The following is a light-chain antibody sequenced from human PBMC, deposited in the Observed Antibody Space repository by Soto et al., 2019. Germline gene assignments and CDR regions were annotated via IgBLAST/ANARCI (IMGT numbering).Light chain of an antibody. CDR3: QTWGSGTVV. CDR2: LNSDGSH. Sequence: QPVLTQSPSASASLGASVKLTCTLSSGHSSYAIAWHQQQPEKGPRYLMKLNSDGSHGKGDGIPDRFSGSSSGAERYLTISSLQSEDEADYYCQTWGSGTVVFGGGAELTVL. V-gene: IGLV4-69*01. CDR1: SGHSSYA. J-gene: IGLJ2*01.